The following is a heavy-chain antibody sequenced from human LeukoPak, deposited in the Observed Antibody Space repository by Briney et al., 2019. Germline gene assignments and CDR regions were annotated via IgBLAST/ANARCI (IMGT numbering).Heavy chain of an antibody. V-gene: IGHV4-30-4*01. CDR2: IYYSGST. J-gene: IGHJ3*02. CDR3: ARRRRMAHKVVGAFDI. Sequence: PSETLSLTCTVSGGSTSSGDYYWSWIRQPPGKGLEWIGYIYYSGSTYYNPSLKSRVTISVDTSKNQFSLKLGSVTAADTAVYYCARRRRMAHKVVGAFDIWGQGTMVTVSS. CDR1: GGSTSSGDYY. D-gene: IGHD5-24*01.